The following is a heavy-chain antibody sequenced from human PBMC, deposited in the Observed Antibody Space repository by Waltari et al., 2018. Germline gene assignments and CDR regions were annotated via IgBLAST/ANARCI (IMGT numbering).Heavy chain of an antibody. CDR2: IRYDGSNK. V-gene: IGHV3-30*02. D-gene: IGHD2-15*01. Sequence: QVQLVESGGGVVQPGGSLRLSCAASGFTFSSYGMHWVRQAPGKGLEWVAFIRYDGSNKYYADSVKGRFTISRDNSKNTLYLQMNSLRAEDTAVYYCAKSGGKVLAPLDYWGQGTLVTVSS. CDR3: AKSGGKVLAPLDY. CDR1: GFTFSSYG. J-gene: IGHJ4*02.